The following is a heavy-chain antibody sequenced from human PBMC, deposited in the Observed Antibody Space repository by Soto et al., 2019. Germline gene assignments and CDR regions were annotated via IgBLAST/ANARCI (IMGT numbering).Heavy chain of an antibody. D-gene: IGHD3-10*01. CDR2: IYYSGST. Sequence: SETLSLTCPVSGGSISSGDYYWSWIRQPPGKGLEWIGYIYYSGSTDYNPSLKSRVTISVDTSKNQFSLKLSSVTAADTAVYYCVRSRGGRGPYDAFDIWGQGTMVTVSS. CDR3: VRSRGGRGPYDAFDI. CDR1: GGSISSGDYY. V-gene: IGHV4-30-4*01. J-gene: IGHJ3*02.